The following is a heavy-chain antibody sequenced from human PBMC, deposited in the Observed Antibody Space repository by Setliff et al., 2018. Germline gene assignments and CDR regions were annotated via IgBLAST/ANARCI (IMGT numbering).Heavy chain of an antibody. J-gene: IGHJ4*02. CDR2: IYYSGST. CDR1: GFTFSTYW. Sequence: PGGSLRLSCAASGFTFSTYWMSWVRQAPGKGLEWIGSIYYSGSTNYNPSLKSRVTISVDTSKNQFSLKLSSVTAADTAVYYCARDQCPDYWGQGTLVTVSS. V-gene: IGHV4-59*01. CDR3: ARDQCPDY.